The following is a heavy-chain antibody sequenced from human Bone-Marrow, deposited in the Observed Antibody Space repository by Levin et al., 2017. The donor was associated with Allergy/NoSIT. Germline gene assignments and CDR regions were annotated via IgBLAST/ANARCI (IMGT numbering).Heavy chain of an antibody. CDR3: ARGGYYDSFDY. V-gene: IGHV4-38-2*01. CDR2: LHHNGNT. CDR1: GYSISSGHF. D-gene: IGHD3-22*01. J-gene: IGHJ4*02. Sequence: PSETLSLTCAVSGYSISSGHFWTWIRQPPGKGLEWIGSLHHNGNTYYNPSLQSRVTMSLDTSKNQFSLMLSSVTAAATAVYYCARGGYYDSFDYWGQGTLVTVSS.